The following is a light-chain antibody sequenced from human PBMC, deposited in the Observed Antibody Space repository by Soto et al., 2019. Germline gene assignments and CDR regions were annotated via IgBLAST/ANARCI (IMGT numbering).Light chain of an antibody. CDR1: QSVSSN. V-gene: IGKV3-15*01. CDR3: HQYNNWHT. CDR2: GAS. J-gene: IGKJ2*01. Sequence: EIVMTQSTATLSVSPGERATLSCRASQSVSSNLAWYQQKPGQAPRLLIYGASTRATGVPARFSGTGSGTEFTFTISILHSEDFAVYYCHQYNNWHTFGQGTKLEIK.